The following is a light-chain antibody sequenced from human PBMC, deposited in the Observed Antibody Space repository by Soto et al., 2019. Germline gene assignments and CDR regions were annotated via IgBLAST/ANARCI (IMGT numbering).Light chain of an antibody. J-gene: IGKJ5*01. CDR2: GAS. V-gene: IGKV3-20*01. Sequence: DIVLTQSPGTLSLSPGERAILSCRASQSVSSNFLAWYQQKPGQAPRLLIYGASSRVTGIPDRFSGSGSGTDFTLIISRLEPEDLAVYYCQQSGSSRAITFGQGTRLEIK. CDR3: QQSGSSRAIT. CDR1: QSVSSNF.